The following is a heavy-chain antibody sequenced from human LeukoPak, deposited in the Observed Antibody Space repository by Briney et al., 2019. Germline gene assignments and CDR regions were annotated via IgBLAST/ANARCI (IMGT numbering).Heavy chain of an antibody. CDR1: GYSIRSGYY. CDR3: ARRTDYGDYSWFDP. V-gene: IGHV4-38-2*01. Sequence: SETPSLTCAVSGYSIRSGYYWGWIRQPPGKGLEWIGSIYHSGSTYYNPSLKSRVTISVDTSKNQFSLKLSSVTAADTAVYYCARRTDYGDYSWFDPWGQGTLVTVSS. J-gene: IGHJ5*02. D-gene: IGHD4-17*01. CDR2: IYHSGST.